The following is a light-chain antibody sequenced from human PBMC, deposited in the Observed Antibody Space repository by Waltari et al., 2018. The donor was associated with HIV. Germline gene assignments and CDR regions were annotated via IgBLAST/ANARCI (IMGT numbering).Light chain of an antibody. Sequence: QSVLTQPPSASGTPGQRVTIPCSGSSSNIGTNYVYWYHQPPGTAPKILIYRNNQRPAGVPDRCSGSKSGTSASLAISGLRSEDEADYYCAAWDDSLSGWVFGGGTKLTVL. CDR1: SSNIGTNY. V-gene: IGLV1-47*01. J-gene: IGLJ3*02. CDR3: AAWDDSLSGWV. CDR2: RNN.